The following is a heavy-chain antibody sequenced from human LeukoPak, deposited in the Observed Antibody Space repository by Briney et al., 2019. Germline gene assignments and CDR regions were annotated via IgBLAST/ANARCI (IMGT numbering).Heavy chain of an antibody. CDR2: ISYDSEYV. D-gene: IGHD3-10*01. J-gene: IGHJ4*02. Sequence: MAGGSLRLSCVASGFTFSSNAIDWVRQAPGKGLQWVAAISYDSEYVHYADSVKGRFTISRDDAKNSVYLQMNSLRVEDTAVYYCAKVGTGNQPFGSGDFDYWGQGILVTVSA. CDR1: GFTFSSNA. CDR3: AKVGTGNQPFGSGDFDY. V-gene: IGHV3-21*06.